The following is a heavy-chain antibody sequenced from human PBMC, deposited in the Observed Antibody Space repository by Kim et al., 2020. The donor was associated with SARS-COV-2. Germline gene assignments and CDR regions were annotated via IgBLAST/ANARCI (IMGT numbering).Heavy chain of an antibody. CDR3: AKDSGDYYGSDNYFDY. D-gene: IGHD3-10*01. V-gene: IGHV3-23*01. Sequence: CMKSRFTISKDKCKNTSDLQMNSLRDEDTAVYYCAKDSGDYYGSDNYFDYWGQGALVTVSS. J-gene: IGHJ4*02.